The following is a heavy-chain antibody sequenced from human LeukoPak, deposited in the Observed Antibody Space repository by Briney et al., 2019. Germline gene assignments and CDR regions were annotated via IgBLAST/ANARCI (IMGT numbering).Heavy chain of an antibody. V-gene: IGHV3-7*05. CDR3: ARGQLPGNY. CDR1: GFTLSRDW. Sequence: PVRSPRLSRAASGFTLSRDWMTSVRQTPGKRLAWVANIKQDGSEKYYVDSVKGRFTISRDNARNSLYLQMNSLRAEDTAVYYCARGQLPGNYWGQGTLVTVSS. CDR2: IKQDGSEK. D-gene: IGHD2-2*01. J-gene: IGHJ4*02.